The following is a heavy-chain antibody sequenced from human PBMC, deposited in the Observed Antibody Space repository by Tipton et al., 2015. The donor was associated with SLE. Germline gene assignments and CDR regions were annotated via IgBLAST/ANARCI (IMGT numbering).Heavy chain of an antibody. CDR3: GKEGQREAIAAAGKSAFTI. CDR2: IRFDGSNK. J-gene: IGHJ3*02. Sequence: SLRLSCAASGFIFSTYGMHWVRQAPGKGLEWVAFIRFDGSNKYYADAVKGRFTISGDNSKNTLYLQMNSLIAEDATVYYCGKEGQREAIAAAGKSAFTIWGHGTMVTVS. V-gene: IGHV3-30*02. CDR1: GFIFSTYG. D-gene: IGHD6-13*01.